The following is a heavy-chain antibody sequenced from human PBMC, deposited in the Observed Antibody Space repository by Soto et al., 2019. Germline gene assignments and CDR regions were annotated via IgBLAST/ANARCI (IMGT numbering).Heavy chain of an antibody. CDR2: IYYSGST. J-gene: IGHJ4*02. D-gene: IGHD3-22*01. CDR1: GGSISSSSYY. CDR3: ARSATESYYYDSSGIEFDY. V-gene: IGHV4-39*01. Sequence: SETLSLTCTVSGGSISSSSYYWGWIRQPPGKGLEWIGSIYYSGSTYYNPSLKSRVTISVYTSKNQFSPKLSSVTAADTAVYYCARSATESYYYDSSGIEFDYWGQGTLVTVS.